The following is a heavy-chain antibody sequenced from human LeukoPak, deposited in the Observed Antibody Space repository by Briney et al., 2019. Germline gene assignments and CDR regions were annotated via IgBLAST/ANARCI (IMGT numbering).Heavy chain of an antibody. CDR2: INPSSGGT. Sequence: GASVKISCKASGYTFTGVYIHWVRQAPGQGREWTGRIEWMGRINPSSGGTNYAQNFQGRVTMAWDTSISTAYLDLSRLTSYDTAVYYCRLFHTPIFDLWGQETTITVSS. CDR1: GYTFTGVY. CDR3: RLFHTPIFDL. J-gene: IGHJ3*01. D-gene: IGHD3-3*01. V-gene: IGHV1-2*06.